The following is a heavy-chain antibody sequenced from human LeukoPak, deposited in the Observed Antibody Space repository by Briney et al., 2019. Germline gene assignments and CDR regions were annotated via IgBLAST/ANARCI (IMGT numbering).Heavy chain of an antibody. J-gene: IGHJ4*02. CDR1: GFTFSSFW. CDR2: ISPDRSTL. CDR3: ARDCCATGSHDS. D-gene: IGHD3-10*01. Sequence: GGSLRLSCVASGFTFSSFWISWVRQAPGKGLEWVANISPDRSTLHYVDSVRGRFTISRDNAKNSLYLQMNILGVDDTAVYYCARDCCATGSHDSWGQGVLVTVSS. V-gene: IGHV3-7*03.